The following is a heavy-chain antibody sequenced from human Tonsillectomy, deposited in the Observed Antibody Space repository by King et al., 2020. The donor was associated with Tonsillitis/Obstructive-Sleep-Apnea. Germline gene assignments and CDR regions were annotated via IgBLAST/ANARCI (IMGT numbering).Heavy chain of an antibody. V-gene: IGHV3-30*04. Sequence: VQLVESGGGVVQPGRSLRLSCAASGFTFSSYAMHWVRQAPGKGLEWVAVISYDGSNKYYADSVKGRFTISRDNSKNTLYLQMNSLRAEDTAVYYCARTYSSGWADAFDIWGQGTMVTVSS. CDR1: GFTFSSYA. CDR3: ARTYSSGWADAFDI. CDR2: ISYDGSNK. J-gene: IGHJ3*02. D-gene: IGHD6-19*01.